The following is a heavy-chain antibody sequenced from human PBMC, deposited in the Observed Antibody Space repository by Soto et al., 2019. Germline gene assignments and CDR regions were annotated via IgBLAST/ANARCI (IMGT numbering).Heavy chain of an antibody. Sequence: SSETLSLTCTVSGGSISNFYWSWFRQPPGKGLEWIGYISYSGNTNYNPSLKSRVSISVDTSKNQLSLNLTSVTAADTAVYYCARAPMVLSRSYFDSWGQGTPVTVSS. J-gene: IGHJ4*02. CDR1: GGSISNFY. CDR3: ARAPMVLSRSYFDS. D-gene: IGHD2-8*01. V-gene: IGHV4-59*01. CDR2: ISYSGNT.